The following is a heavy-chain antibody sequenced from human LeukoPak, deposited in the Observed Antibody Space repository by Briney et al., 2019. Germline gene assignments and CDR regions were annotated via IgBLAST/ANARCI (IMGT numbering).Heavy chain of an antibody. D-gene: IGHD5-18*01. CDR3: ARGYSYAKYYMDV. CDR2: IKQDGSEK. CDR1: GLIFRSYW. J-gene: IGHJ6*03. V-gene: IGHV3-7*01. Sequence: SGGSLRLSCAVSGLIFRSYWMSWVRQAPGKGLEWVANIKQDGSEKYYVDSVKGRFTISRDNAKNSLYLQMNSLRAEDTAVYYCARGYSYAKYYMDVWGKGTTVTVSS.